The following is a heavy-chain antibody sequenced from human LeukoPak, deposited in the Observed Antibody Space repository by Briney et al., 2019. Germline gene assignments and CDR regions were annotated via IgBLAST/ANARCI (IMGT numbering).Heavy chain of an antibody. CDR1: GYSFTTSW. CDR3: ASALGATTGLDF. CDR2: IYPGDSDT. V-gene: IGHV5-51*01. J-gene: IGHJ4*02. D-gene: IGHD1-26*01. Sequence: GESLKISCKVSGYSFTTSWIAWVRQKPGKGLEWMGIIYPGDSDTRYGPSFQGQVTFSADKSISTTYLQWKSLKASDTAVYYCASALGATTGLDFWGQGTPVTVSS.